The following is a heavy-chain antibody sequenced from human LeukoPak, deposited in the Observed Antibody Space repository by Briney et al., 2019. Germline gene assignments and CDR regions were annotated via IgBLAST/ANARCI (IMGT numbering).Heavy chain of an antibody. D-gene: IGHD5-24*01. Sequence: SETLSLTCAVYGGSSSGYYWSWIRQPPGKGLEWIGEINHSGSTNYNPSLKSRVTISVDTSKNQFSLKLSSVTAADTAVYYCARAPIRDGFDYWGQGTLVTVSS. CDR2: INHSGST. J-gene: IGHJ4*02. CDR1: GGSSSGYY. V-gene: IGHV4-34*01. CDR3: ARAPIRDGFDY.